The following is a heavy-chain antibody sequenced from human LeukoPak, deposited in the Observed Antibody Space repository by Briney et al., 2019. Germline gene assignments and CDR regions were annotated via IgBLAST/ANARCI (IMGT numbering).Heavy chain of an antibody. V-gene: IGHV1-8*01. CDR3: ARGLFPARHARGYAFDI. CDR1: GYTFTSYD. CDR2: MNPNSGNT. Sequence: ASVKVSCKASGYTFTSYDINWVRQATGQGLEWMGWMNPNSGNTGYAQKFQGRVTMTRNTSISTAYMELSSLRSEDTAVYYCARGLFPARHARGYAFDIWGQGTMVTVSS. J-gene: IGHJ3*02. D-gene: IGHD6-6*01.